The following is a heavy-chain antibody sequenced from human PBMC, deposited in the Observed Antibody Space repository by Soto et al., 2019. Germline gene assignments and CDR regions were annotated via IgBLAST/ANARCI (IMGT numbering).Heavy chain of an antibody. V-gene: IGHV1-69*06. CDR1: GGTFSSYA. J-gene: IGHJ3*02. CDR3: AGAVAGYDDAFDI. D-gene: IGHD6-19*01. CDR2: IIPIFGTA. Sequence: SVKVSCKASGGTFSSYAISWVRQAPGQGLEWMGGIIPIFGTANYAQKFQGRVTITADKSTSTAYMELSSLRSEDTAVYYCAGAVAGYDDAFDIWGQGTMVTVSS.